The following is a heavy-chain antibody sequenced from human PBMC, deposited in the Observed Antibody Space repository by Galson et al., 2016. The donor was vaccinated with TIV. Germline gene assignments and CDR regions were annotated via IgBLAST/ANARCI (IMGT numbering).Heavy chain of an antibody. CDR2: IGTAGDT. Sequence: SLRLSCAASGFTFSNNDMHWVRLATGKGLEWVSGIGTAGDTYYEGSVKGRFTISRENAKNSLYLQMNSLKAGDTAVYYCAREALFGYYYMDVWGKGTTVTVSS. D-gene: IGHD3-3*01. J-gene: IGHJ6*03. CDR3: AREALFGYYYMDV. V-gene: IGHV3-13*01. CDR1: GFTFSNND.